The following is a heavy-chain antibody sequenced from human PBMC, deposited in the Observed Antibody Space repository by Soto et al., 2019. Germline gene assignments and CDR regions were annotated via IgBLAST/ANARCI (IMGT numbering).Heavy chain of an antibody. CDR1: GGSISSSSYY. V-gene: IGHV4-39*01. D-gene: IGHD1-1*01. CDR2: IYYSGST. J-gene: IGHJ4*02. Sequence: ASETLSLTCTVSGGSISSSSYYWGWIRQPPGKGLEWIGSIYYSGSTYYNPSLKSRVTISVDTSKNQFSLKLSSVTAADTAVYYCARGNRPLFYFDYWGQGTLVTVSS. CDR3: ARGNRPLFYFDY.